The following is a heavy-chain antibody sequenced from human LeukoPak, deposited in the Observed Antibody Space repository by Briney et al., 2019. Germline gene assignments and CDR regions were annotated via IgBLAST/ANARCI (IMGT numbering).Heavy chain of an antibody. CDR1: GFIFSDYY. CDR3: AKMYYDFWSGYFSRWRYFDY. V-gene: IGHV3-11*01. CDR2: ISSSGSMI. J-gene: IGHJ4*02. D-gene: IGHD3-3*01. Sequence: GGSLRLSCAASGFIFSDYYMSWIRQAPGKGLEWVSYISSSGSMIYYADSVKGRFTISRDNAKNSLYLQMNSLRAEDTAVYYCAKMYYDFWSGYFSRWRYFDYWGQGTLVTVSS.